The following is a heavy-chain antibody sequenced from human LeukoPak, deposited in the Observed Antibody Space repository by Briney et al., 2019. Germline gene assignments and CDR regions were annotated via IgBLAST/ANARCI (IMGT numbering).Heavy chain of an antibody. Sequence: GGSLRLSCAASGFTFSSYAMSWVRQAPRKGLEWVSAISGSGGSTYYADSVKGRFTISRDNSKNTLYLQMNSLRAEDTAVYYCARERTYCSSTSCPLDYWGQGTLVTVSS. CDR1: GFTFSSYA. CDR3: ARERTYCSSTSCPLDY. CDR2: ISGSGGST. J-gene: IGHJ4*02. V-gene: IGHV3-23*01. D-gene: IGHD2-2*01.